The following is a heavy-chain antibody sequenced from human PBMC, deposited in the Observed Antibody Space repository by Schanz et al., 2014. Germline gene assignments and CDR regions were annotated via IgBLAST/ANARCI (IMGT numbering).Heavy chain of an antibody. CDR2: ISFGSSTR. V-gene: IGHV3-48*02. CDR1: GFTFSNFG. Sequence: EVQLVESGGGLVQPGGSLRLSCAASGFTFSNFGMNWVRQAPGKGLEWVSYISFGSSTRYYPDSVKGRFTVSRDNAKNSVYLHMDSLRDEDTAVYYCARDQGVGATPHFDHWGQGTLVTVSS. J-gene: IGHJ4*02. D-gene: IGHD1-26*01. CDR3: ARDQGVGATPHFDH.